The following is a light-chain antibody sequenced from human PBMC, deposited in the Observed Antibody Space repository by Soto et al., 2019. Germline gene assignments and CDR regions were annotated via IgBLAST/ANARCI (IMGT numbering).Light chain of an antibody. CDR3: QQYGSSPPIT. J-gene: IGKJ5*01. Sequence: EIMLTQSPGTLSLSPGERATLSRRASQSVSSSYLAWYQQKPGQAPRLLIYGASSRAAGIPDRFSGSGSGTDFTLTISRLEPEDFAVYYCQQYGSSPPITFGQGTRLEIK. CDR2: GAS. CDR1: QSVSSSY. V-gene: IGKV3-20*01.